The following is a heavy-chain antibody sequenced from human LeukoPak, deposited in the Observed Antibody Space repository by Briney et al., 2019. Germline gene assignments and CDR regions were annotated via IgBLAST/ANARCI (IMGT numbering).Heavy chain of an antibody. CDR2: IKSKTDGGTT. J-gene: IGHJ4*02. CDR1: GFTFSSSW. D-gene: IGHD3-22*01. Sequence: GGSLRLSCTASGFTFSSSWMHWVRQAPGKGLEWVGRIKSKTDGGTTDYAAPVKGRFTISRDDSRNTLYLQMNSLKTEDAAVYYCTTVRNSDSSGDYWGQGTLVTVSS. CDR3: TTVRNSDSSGDY. V-gene: IGHV3-15*07.